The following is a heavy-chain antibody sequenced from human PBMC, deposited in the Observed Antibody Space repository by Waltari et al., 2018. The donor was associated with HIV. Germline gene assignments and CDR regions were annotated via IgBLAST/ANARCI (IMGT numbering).Heavy chain of an antibody. V-gene: IGHV1-8*01. CDR3: ARAVYGSGLNFLDY. CDR2: MNPDSGNT. J-gene: IGHJ4*02. Sequence: QEQLVQSGAEVKKTGAAVKVSCKAAEYRCTEYDLNWVRQAPGQGREWMGRMNPDSGNTEYAQKFQGRVTMTRDTSTSTAYMELSSLRSDDTAVYYCARAVYGSGLNFLDYWGQGTLVSVSS. D-gene: IGHD3-10*01. CDR1: EYRCTEYD.